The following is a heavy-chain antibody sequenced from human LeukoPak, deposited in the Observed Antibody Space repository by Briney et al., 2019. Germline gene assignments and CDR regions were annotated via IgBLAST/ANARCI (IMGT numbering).Heavy chain of an antibody. D-gene: IGHD2-2*01. V-gene: IGHV3-21*01. CDR2: ISNSSTYI. CDR1: GFTFSGYT. J-gene: IGHJ4*02. Sequence: PGGSLRLSCAASGFTFSGYTMTWVRQAPGKGLEWVSSISNSSTYIYYADSVKGRFTISRDNVQNSLSLQMNSLRAEDTAVYYCARWVRSSTSCYYFDYWGQGSLVVVSS. CDR3: ARWVRSSTSCYYFDY.